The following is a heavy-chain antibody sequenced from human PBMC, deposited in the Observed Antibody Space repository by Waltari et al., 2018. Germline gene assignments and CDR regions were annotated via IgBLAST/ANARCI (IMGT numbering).Heavy chain of an antibody. J-gene: IGHJ1*01. D-gene: IGHD2-2*02. V-gene: IGHV1-69*05. CDR1: GGNFSSYA. Sequence: QVQLVQSGAEVKKPGSSVKVSCKASGGNFSSYAISWVRQAPGQGLAWMGGVIPSVATANYAQKYQVRATITTDDSTTTAYMALRSLRSEDTAVYYCASSLAYCSSTSCYTAVYFQHWGQGTLVTVSS. CDR2: VIPSVATA. CDR3: ASSLAYCSSTSCYTAVYFQH.